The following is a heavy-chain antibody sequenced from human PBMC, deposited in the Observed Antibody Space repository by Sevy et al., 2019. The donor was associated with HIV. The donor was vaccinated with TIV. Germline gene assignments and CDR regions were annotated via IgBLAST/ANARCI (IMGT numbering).Heavy chain of an antibody. CDR1: GGSISSGSYY. CDR2: IYTSGST. V-gene: IGHV4-61*02. D-gene: IGHD2-2*01. Sequence: SETLSLTCTVSGGSISSGSYYWSWIRQPAGKGLEWIGRIYTSGSTNYNPSLKSRVTISVDTSKNQFSLKPSSVTAADTAVYYCAREGSTWAGWFDPWGQGTQVTVSS. J-gene: IGHJ5*02. CDR3: AREGSTWAGWFDP.